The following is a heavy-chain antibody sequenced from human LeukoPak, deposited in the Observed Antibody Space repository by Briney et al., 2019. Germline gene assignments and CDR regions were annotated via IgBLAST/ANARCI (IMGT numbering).Heavy chain of an antibody. CDR2: INPSGGST. J-gene: IGHJ4*02. CDR1: GYTFTSYY. D-gene: IGHD3-10*01. V-gene: IGHV1-46*01. CDR3: ARDSNMVRGVPRGPFDY. Sequence: GASVKVSCKASGYTFTSYYMHWVRQAPGQGLEWMGIINPSGGSTSYAQKFQGRVTMTRDTSTSTVYMELSSLRSEDTAVYYCARDSNMVRGVPRGPFDYWGQGTLVTVSS.